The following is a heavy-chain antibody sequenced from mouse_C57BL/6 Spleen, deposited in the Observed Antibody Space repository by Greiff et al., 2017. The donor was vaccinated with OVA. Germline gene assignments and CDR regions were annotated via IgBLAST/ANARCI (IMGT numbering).Heavy chain of an antibody. CDR2: ISDGGSYT. Sequence: EVMLVESGGGLVKPGGSLKLSCAASGFTFSSYAMSWVRQTPEKRLEWVATISDGGSYTYYPDNVKGRFTISRDNAKNNLYLQMSHLKSEDTAMYYCARDDYGSRGDYFDYWGQGTTLTVSS. CDR1: GFTFSSYA. J-gene: IGHJ2*01. V-gene: IGHV5-4*01. D-gene: IGHD1-1*01. CDR3: ARDDYGSRGDYFDY.